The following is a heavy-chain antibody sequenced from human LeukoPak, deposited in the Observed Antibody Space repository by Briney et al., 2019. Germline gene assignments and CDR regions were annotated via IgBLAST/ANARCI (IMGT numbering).Heavy chain of an antibody. D-gene: IGHD1-26*01. J-gene: IGHJ4*02. CDR1: GYTFTNYY. CDR2: INPSGGST. Sequence: ASVKVSCKASGYTFTNYYIHWVRQAPGQGRECMGIINPSGGSTSYAQKFQGRVTMTRDTSISTAYMELSRLRSDDTAVYYCARGKGGSYRGGRYYFDYWGQGTLVTVSS. CDR3: ARGKGGSYRGGRYYFDY. V-gene: IGHV1-46*01.